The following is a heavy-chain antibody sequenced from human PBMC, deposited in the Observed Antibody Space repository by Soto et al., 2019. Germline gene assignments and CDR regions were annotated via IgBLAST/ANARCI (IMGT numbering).Heavy chain of an antibody. CDR3: ARVRRSSSWYWFDP. CDR1: GFTFSDYY. V-gene: IGHV3-11*01. CDR2: ISSSGSTI. D-gene: IGHD6-13*01. J-gene: IGHJ5*02. Sequence: GGSLRLSCAASGFTFSDYYMSWIRQAPGKGLEWVSYISSSGSTIYYADSVKGRFTISRGNAKNSLYLQMNSLRAEDTAVYYCARVRRSSSWYWFDPWGQGTLVTVSS.